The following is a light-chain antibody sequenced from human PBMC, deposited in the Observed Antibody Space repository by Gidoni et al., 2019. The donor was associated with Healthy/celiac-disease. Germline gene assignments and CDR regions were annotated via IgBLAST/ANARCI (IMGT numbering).Light chain of an antibody. Sequence: AIRMTQSPSSFSASTGDRVTITCRASQGISSYLAWYQQKPGKAPKLLIYAASTLQSGVPSRFSGSGSGTDFTLTISCLQSEDFATYYCQQYDSYPPGTFGPGTKVDIK. J-gene: IGKJ3*01. CDR1: QGISSY. CDR2: AAS. V-gene: IGKV1-8*01. CDR3: QQYDSYPPGT.